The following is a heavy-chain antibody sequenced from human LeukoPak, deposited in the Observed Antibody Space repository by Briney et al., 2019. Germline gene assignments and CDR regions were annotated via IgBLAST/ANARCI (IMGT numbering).Heavy chain of an antibody. CDR2: IWYDGTNT. CDR1: GFTFSSYG. Sequence: GRSLRLSCAASGFTFSSYGMHWVRQAPGKGLEWVAVIWYDGTNTYYADSVKGRFTISRDNSKNTLYLQMNSLRAEDTAVYYCARDFCSGGSCYPDAFDIWGQGTMVTVSS. J-gene: IGHJ3*02. CDR3: ARDFCSGGSCYPDAFDI. D-gene: IGHD2-15*01. V-gene: IGHV3-33*01.